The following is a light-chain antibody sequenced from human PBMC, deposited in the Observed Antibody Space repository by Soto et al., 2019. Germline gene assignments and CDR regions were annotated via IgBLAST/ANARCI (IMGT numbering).Light chain of an antibody. CDR2: GAS. Sequence: VLWQSPGTLSLSQGERATLSCRASQSLRNNYFAWYQHKPGQAPRLLIYGASNRATGIPDRISGSGSGTDFTLTISRLEPEDFAVYYCQQYGSSWTFGQGTKVDTK. J-gene: IGKJ1*01. CDR3: QQYGSSWT. V-gene: IGKV3-20*01. CDR1: QSLRNNY.